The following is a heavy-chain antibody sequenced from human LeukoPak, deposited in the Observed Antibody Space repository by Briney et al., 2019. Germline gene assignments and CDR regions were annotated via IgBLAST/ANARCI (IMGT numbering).Heavy chain of an antibody. CDR1: GGTFSSYA. CDR3: ARAAASSGYYELNYFDY. D-gene: IGHD3-22*01. Sequence: GASVKVSCKASGGTFSSYAISWVRQAPGQGLEWMGRIIPILGIANYAQKFQGRVTITADKSTSTAYMELSSLRSEDTAVYYCARAAASSGYYELNYFDYWGQGTLVTVS. J-gene: IGHJ4*02. CDR2: IIPILGIA. V-gene: IGHV1-69*04.